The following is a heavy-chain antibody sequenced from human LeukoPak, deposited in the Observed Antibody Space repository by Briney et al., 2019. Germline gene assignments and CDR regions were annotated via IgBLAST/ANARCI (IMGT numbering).Heavy chain of an antibody. CDR2: MNPNSGNT. CDR1: GYTFTSYD. D-gene: IGHD2-2*01. Sequence: ASVKVSCKASGYTFTSYDINWVRQATGQGLEWMGWMNPNSGNTGYAQKFQGRVTMTRNTSISTAYMELSSLRSEDTAVYYCALCQRDGTWHGLDPWGQGTLVTVSS. CDR3: ALCQRDGTWHGLDP. J-gene: IGHJ5*02. V-gene: IGHV1-8*01.